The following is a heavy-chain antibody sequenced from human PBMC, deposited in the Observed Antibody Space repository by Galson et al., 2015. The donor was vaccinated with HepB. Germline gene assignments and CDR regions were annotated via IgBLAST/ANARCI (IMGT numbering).Heavy chain of an antibody. CDR2: IYYSGST. Sequence: LSLTCTVSGGSISSYYWSWIRQPPGKGLEWIGYIYYSGSTNYNPSLKSRVTISVDPSKNQFSLKLSSVTAADTAVYYCARDTAGWLRLSWWGSTGFDYWGQGTLVTVSS. J-gene: IGHJ4*02. V-gene: IGHV4-59*01. CDR1: GGSISSYY. CDR3: ARDTAGWLRLSWWGSTGFDY. D-gene: IGHD5-12*01.